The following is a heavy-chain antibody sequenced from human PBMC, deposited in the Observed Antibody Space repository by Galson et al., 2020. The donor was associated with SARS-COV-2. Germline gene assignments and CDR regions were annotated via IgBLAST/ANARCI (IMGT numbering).Heavy chain of an antibody. CDR2: ISYDGNNK. V-gene: IGHV3-30*04. CDR1: GFTFSNYA. J-gene: IGHJ6*02. Sequence: GGSLRLSCAVSGFTFSNYAMHWVRQAPGKGLEWVALISYDGNNKYYADSVKGRFTISRDNSKNTLYLQMNSLRAEDTALFYCARAGKLTRNYYYGMDVWGQGTTVTVSS. CDR3: ARAGKLTRNYYYGMDV. D-gene: IGHD1-1*01.